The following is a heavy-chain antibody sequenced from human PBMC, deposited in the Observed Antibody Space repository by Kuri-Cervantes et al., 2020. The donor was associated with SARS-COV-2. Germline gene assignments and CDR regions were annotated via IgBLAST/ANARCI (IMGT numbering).Heavy chain of an antibody. J-gene: IGHJ3*02. Sequence: GESLKISCAASGFTFSSYAMSWVRQAPGKGLEWVSAISGSGGSTYYADSVKGRFTISRDNSKNTLYLQMNSLRAEDTAVYYCAKVSLPGGLRLPNDAFDIWGQGTMVTVSS. CDR1: GFTFSSYA. CDR3: AKVSLPGGLRLPNDAFDI. V-gene: IGHV3-23*01. CDR2: ISGSGGST. D-gene: IGHD3-16*01.